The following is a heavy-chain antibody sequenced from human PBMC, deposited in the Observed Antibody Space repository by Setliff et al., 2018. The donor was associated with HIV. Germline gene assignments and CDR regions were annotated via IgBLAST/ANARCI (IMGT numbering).Heavy chain of an antibody. CDR3: ARDGLLVAGIRFDY. CDR2: IIPAFGTA. V-gene: IGHV1-69*13. D-gene: IGHD6-19*01. CDR1: GYSFARYG. Sequence: VKVSCKASGYSFARYGLSWVRQAPGQGLEWMGGIIPAFGTANYAQKFQGRVTITADESTGTAYMELSSLRSEDTAVYYCARDGLLVAGIRFDYWGQGTLVTVSS. J-gene: IGHJ4*02.